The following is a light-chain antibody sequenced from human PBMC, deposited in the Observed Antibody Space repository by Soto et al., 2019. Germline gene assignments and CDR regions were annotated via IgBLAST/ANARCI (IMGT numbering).Light chain of an antibody. Sequence: QSVLTQPPSLSAAPGQRVTISCSGSSSNIGSNYVSWYQQLPGTAPKLLIYENDKRPSGIPDRFSGSKSGTSATLGISGLQTGDEAGYYCGTWDGSLSANWVFGGGTKVTVL. CDR3: GTWDGSLSANWV. CDR2: END. J-gene: IGLJ3*02. CDR1: SSNIGSNY. V-gene: IGLV1-51*02.